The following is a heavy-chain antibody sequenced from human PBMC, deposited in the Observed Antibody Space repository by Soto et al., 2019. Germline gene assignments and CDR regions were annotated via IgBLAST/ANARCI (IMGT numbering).Heavy chain of an antibody. J-gene: IGHJ4*02. CDR1: GGSISSSNW. D-gene: IGHD6-19*01. CDR2: IYHSGST. CDR3: ARDRVSSGLFDY. V-gene: IGHV4-4*02. Sequence: QVQLQESGPGLVKPSGTLSLTCAVSGGSISSSNWWSWVRQPPGKGLEWIGEIYHSGSTNYNPSPKSRVTISVARSKNQFSLRLSAVTAAYTAVYYCARDRVSSGLFDYWGQGTLVTVSA.